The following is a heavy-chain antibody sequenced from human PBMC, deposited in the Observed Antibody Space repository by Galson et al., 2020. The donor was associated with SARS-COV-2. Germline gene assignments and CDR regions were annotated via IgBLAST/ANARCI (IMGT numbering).Heavy chain of an antibody. CDR2: ITYEGSKK. CDR3: AKFRDLCDFRSGYYSMDI. D-gene: IGHD3-3*01. Sequence: GGSLRLSCVAAGFTFNNFGIHWVRQAPGTGLELVALITYEGSKKYYGDSVKGRFTISRDNSRNTLYLVMNSLRPEDTAVYYCAKFRDLCDFRSGYYSMDIWGLGTTVTVSS. J-gene: IGHJ6*02. CDR1: GFTFNNFG. V-gene: IGHV3-30*18.